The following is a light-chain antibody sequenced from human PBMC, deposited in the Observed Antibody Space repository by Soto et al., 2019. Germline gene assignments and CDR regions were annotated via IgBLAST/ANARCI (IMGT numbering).Light chain of an antibody. CDR2: EVS. V-gene: IGLV2-23*02. J-gene: IGLJ1*01. CDR3: CSYAGSSTPLT. CDR1: SSDVGNYNL. Sequence: QSVLTQPASVSGSPGQSITISCTGTSSDVGNYNLVSWYQQHPGKAPKLMIYEVSKRPSGVSNRFSGSKSGNTASLTISGLQAEDEADYYGCSYAGSSTPLTFGTGTKFPVL.